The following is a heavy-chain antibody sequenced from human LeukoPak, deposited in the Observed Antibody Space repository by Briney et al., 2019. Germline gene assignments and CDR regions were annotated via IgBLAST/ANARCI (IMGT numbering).Heavy chain of an antibody. J-gene: IGHJ4*02. V-gene: IGHV3-23*01. CDR2: LSHTGSHT. CDR3: AKSVPRYGGINVYYFDS. Sequence: AGGSLRLSCAASGFSFNTYAFNWVRQAPGKGLEWVSSLSHTGSHTYYADSVKGRFTISRDNSKNTVNLHMNSLTADDTAIYYCAKSVPRYGGINVYYFDSWGQGTLVTVSS. D-gene: IGHD4-23*01. CDR1: GFSFNTYA.